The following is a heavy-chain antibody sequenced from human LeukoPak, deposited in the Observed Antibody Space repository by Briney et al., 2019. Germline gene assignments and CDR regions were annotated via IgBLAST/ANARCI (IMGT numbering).Heavy chain of an antibody. D-gene: IGHD2-2*01. J-gene: IGHJ4*02. CDR3: AKASGGYCSSISCYHFDY. CDR2: ISWNSGTR. V-gene: IGHV3-9*01. Sequence: GGSLRLSCAASGFTFDDYAMHWARQAPGKGLEWVSSISWNSGTRHYADSVKGRFTISRDNAKNSLYLQMNGLRAEDTALYYCAKASGGYCSSISCYHFDYWGQGILVTVSS. CDR1: GFTFDDYA.